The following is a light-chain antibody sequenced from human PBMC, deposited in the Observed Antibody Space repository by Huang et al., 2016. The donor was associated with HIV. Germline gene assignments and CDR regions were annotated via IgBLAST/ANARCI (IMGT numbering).Light chain of an antibody. Sequence: EIVMTQSPATLSVSPGEKATLSCRASQSVSSNLAWYQQRPGQAPRLLIYGASTRATGISARFSGSGSATAFTLTLSSLQSEDFAVYYCQQYSNWPPVTFGPGTKVDVK. V-gene: IGKV3-15*01. J-gene: IGKJ3*01. CDR3: QQYSNWPPVT. CDR1: QSVSSN. CDR2: GAS.